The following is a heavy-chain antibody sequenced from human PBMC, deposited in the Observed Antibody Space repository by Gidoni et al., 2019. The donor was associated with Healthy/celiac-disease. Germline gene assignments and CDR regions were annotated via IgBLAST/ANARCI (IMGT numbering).Heavy chain of an antibody. CDR2: ISSSSSYI. Sequence: EVQLVESGGGLVKPGGSLSLSCAASGFTFSSYSMNWVRQAPGKGLEWVSSISSSSSYIYYADSVKGRFTISRDNAKNSLYLQMNSLRAEDTAVYYCARVWVGAFDIWGQGTMVTVSS. V-gene: IGHV3-21*01. J-gene: IGHJ3*02. CDR3: ARVWVGAFDI. CDR1: GFTFSSYS. D-gene: IGHD3-16*01.